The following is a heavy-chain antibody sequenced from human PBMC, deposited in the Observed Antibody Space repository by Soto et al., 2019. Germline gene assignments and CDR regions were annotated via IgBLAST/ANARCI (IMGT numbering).Heavy chain of an antibody. CDR3: ALYYYDSAGYYYFDY. D-gene: IGHD3-22*01. J-gene: IGHJ4*02. V-gene: IGHV3-23*01. Sequence: VGSLRLSCAASGFTFSSYAMSWVRQAPGKGLEWVSAITGSSAITYYADSVKGRFTISRDNSKNTLYLQMSSLRAEDTAVYYCALYYYDSAGYYYFDYWGQGTLVTVSS. CDR1: GFTFSSYA. CDR2: ITGSSAIT.